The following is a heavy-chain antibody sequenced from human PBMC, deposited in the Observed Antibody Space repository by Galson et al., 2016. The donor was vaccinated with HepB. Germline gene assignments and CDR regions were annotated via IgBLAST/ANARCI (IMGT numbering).Heavy chain of an antibody. J-gene: IGHJ4*02. Sequence: SLRLSCAASGFTFTNYNMNWVRRAPGRRLEWVSYIDSGSATILYADSVKGRFTISRDNARNSLYLQMSSLRVEDTAVYSCVTWNGWGQGTLVTVSS. D-gene: IGHD1-1*01. V-gene: IGHV3-48*03. CDR2: IDSGSATI. CDR1: GFTFTNYN. CDR3: VTWNG.